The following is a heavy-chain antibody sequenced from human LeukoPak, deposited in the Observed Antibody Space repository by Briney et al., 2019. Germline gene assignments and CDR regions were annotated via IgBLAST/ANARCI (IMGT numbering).Heavy chain of an antibody. J-gene: IGHJ3*02. V-gene: IGHV3-7*01. Sequence: GGSLRLSCAASGFTFSSYWMSWVRQAPGKGLEWVANIRQDGSEKYYVDSVKGRFTISRDIAKNSLYLQMNSLRAEDTAVYYCAREGRTYYDFWSGYSYAFDIWGQGTMVTVSS. D-gene: IGHD3-3*01. CDR3: AREGRTYYDFWSGYSYAFDI. CDR2: IRQDGSEK. CDR1: GFTFSSYW.